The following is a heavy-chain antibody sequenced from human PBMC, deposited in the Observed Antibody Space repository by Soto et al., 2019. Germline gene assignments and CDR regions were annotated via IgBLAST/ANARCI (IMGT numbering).Heavy chain of an antibody. Sequence: GGSLRLSCAASGGTFRNYARHWVRQAPGKGLEWVAIISYDGSNEHYADSVEGRFTISVDTSKNQFSLKLSSVTAADTAVYYCARHDAYSSGWYFDYWGQGTLVTVS. J-gene: IGHJ4*02. CDR1: GGTFRNYA. V-gene: IGHV3-30-3*01. CDR3: ARHDAYSSGWYFDY. D-gene: IGHD6-19*01. CDR2: ISYDGSNE.